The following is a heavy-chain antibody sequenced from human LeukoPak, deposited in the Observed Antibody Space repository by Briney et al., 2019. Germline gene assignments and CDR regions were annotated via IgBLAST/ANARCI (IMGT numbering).Heavy chain of an antibody. V-gene: IGHV1-69*05. D-gene: IGHD2-8*01. CDR1: GGTFSSYA. J-gene: IGHJ3*02. Sequence: SVKVSCKASGGTFSSYAISWVRQAPGQGLEWMGRIIPIFGTANYAQKFQGRVTITTDESTSTAYMELSSLRSEDTAVYYCARDLMVYAGPRPMNTFDIWGQGTMVTVSS. CDR3: ARDLMVYAGPRPMNTFDI. CDR2: IIPIFGTA.